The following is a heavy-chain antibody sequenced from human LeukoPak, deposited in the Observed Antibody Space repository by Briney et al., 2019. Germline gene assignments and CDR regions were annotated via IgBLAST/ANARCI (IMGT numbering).Heavy chain of an antibody. CDR2: IYYSGST. CDR1: GGSISSSSYY. CDR3: ARGGGLGGYYYYMDV. V-gene: IGHV4-39*07. Sequence: PSETLSLTCTVSGGSISSSSYYWGWIRQPPGKGLEWIGSIYYSGSTNYNPSLKSRVTISVDTSKSQFSLKLSSVTAADTAVYYCARGGGLGGYYYYMDVWGKGTTVTVSS. D-gene: IGHD3-10*01. J-gene: IGHJ6*03.